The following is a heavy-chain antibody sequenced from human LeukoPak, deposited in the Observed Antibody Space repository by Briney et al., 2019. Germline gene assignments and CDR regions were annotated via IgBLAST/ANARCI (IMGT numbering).Heavy chain of an antibody. J-gene: IGHJ4*02. D-gene: IGHD1-1*01. V-gene: IGHV3-21*01. CDR3: ARDWNYFSC. Sequence: GGSLRLSCAASGLTFAGYDMSWVRQAPGKGLEWVSSISSSSGSIYYADSVKGRFTISRDNAKNSVHLQMNSLRAEDTAVYYCARDWNYFSCWGQGTLVTVSS. CDR1: GLTFAGYD. CDR2: ISSSSGSI.